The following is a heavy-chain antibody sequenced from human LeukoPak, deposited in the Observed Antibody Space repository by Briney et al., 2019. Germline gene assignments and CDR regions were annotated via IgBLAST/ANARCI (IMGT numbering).Heavy chain of an antibody. D-gene: IGHD2-15*01. CDR2: INPSGGST. CDR3: ARESGEPKDIVVGDRPPFDY. Sequence: ASVKVSCKASGYTFTSYYMHWVRQAPGQGLEWMGIINPSGGSTSYAQKFQGRVTMIRETSTSTVYMELSSLRSEDTAVYYCARESGEPKDIVVGDRPPFDYWGQGTLVTVSS. V-gene: IGHV1-46*01. J-gene: IGHJ4*02. CDR1: GYTFTSYY.